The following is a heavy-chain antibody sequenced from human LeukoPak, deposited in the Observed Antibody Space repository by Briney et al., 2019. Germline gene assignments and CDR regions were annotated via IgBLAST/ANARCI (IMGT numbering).Heavy chain of an antibody. CDR3: ARGLNPMVYATSSGFDP. CDR1: GFTFSSYS. D-gene: IGHD2-8*01. Sequence: GGSLRLSCAASGFTFSSYSMNWVRQAPGKGPEWVSSISSSSSYIYYADSVKGRFTISRDNAKNSLYLQMNSLRAEDTAVYYCARGLNPMVYATSSGFDPWGQGTLVTVSS. CDR2: ISSSSSYI. V-gene: IGHV3-21*01. J-gene: IGHJ5*02.